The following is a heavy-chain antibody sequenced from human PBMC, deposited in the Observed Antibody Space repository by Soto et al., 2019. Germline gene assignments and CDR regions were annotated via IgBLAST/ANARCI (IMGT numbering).Heavy chain of an antibody. D-gene: IGHD3-3*01. V-gene: IGHV1-18*01. Sequence: QVQLVQSGAEVKKPGASVKVSCKVSGYTFTTYGISWVRQAPGQGLEWMGWISAYNGDTNYAQKFQGRVTMTTDTSTRTAYMGVRSLRSDDTAVYYCARDPLGHFQYWGQGTLVTVSS. CDR3: ARDPLGHFQY. J-gene: IGHJ1*01. CDR1: GYTFTTYG. CDR2: ISAYNGDT.